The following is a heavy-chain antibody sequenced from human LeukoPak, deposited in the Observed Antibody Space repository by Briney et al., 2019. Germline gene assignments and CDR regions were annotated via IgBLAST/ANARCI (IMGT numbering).Heavy chain of an antibody. J-gene: IGHJ4*02. D-gene: IGHD5-12*01. Sequence: SETLSLTCTVSDGSMSTYYWTWIRQPPGKGLEWIGSIYYSGSTYYNPSLKSRVTISVDPSKNQFSLKLSPVTAADTAVYYCARDERGYSGYDYYWGQGTLVTVSS. V-gene: IGHV4-59*12. CDR3: ARDERGYSGYDYY. CDR1: DGSMSTYY. CDR2: IYYSGST.